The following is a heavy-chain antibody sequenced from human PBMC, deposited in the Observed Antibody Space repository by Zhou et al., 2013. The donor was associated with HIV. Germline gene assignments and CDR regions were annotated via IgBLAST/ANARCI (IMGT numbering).Heavy chain of an antibody. J-gene: IGHJ5*02. V-gene: IGHV1-3*01. Sequence: QVQLVQSGAEVKKPGASVKVSCKASGYTFTNYGIHWVRQAPGQRLEWLGWINAGNGNTKYSPKFQGRVTFTRDTSASTAYMELTSLRSEDTAVYYCARGPCQGYRGSCDGGALVPTPWGQGTQVTV. D-gene: IGHD6-13*01. CDR1: GYTFTNYG. CDR3: ARGPCQGYRGSCDGGALVPTP. CDR2: INAGNGNT.